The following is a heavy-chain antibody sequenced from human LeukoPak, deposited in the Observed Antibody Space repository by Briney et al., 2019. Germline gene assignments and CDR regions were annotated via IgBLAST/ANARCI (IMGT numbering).Heavy chain of an antibody. CDR1: GGSINTYY. J-gene: IGHJ4*02. CDR2: IYTNGST. CDR3: ARGNSSSSCDY. V-gene: IGHV4-4*07. D-gene: IGHD6-6*01. Sequence: PSETLSLTCTVSGGSINTYYWNWIRQPAGKGLEWIGRIYTNGSTNYNPSLKSRVSISIDKSKSQFSLRLSSVTAADTAVYYCARGNSSSSCDYWGQGTLVTVSS.